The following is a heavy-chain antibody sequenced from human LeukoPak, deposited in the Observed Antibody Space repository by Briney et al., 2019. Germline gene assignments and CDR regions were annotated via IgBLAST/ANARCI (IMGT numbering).Heavy chain of an antibody. CDR3: AKDVYWYDSSGYAVDY. D-gene: IGHD3-22*01. Sequence: ASVKVSCKASGYIFTGYHMHWVRQAPGQGLEWMGWINPNTGGTYYAQNFQGRVTMTRDTSFSTAYMELSRPASDGTAIYYCAKDVYWYDSSGYAVDYWGQGTLVTVSS. CDR1: GYIFTGYH. J-gene: IGHJ4*02. V-gene: IGHV1-2*02. CDR2: INPNTGGT.